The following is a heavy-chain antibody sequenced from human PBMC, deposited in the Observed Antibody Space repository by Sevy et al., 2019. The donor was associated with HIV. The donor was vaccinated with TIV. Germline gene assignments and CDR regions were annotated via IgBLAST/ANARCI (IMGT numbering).Heavy chain of an antibody. D-gene: IGHD3-22*01. CDR2: ISGSGGST. CDR3: AKEGIYYDSSGYYLDY. Sequence: GGSLRLSCAASGFTFSSYAMSWVRQAPGKGLGWVSAISGSGGSTYYADSVKGQFTISRDNSKNTLYLQMNSLRAEDTAVYYCAKEGIYYDSSGYYLDYWGQGTLVTVSS. V-gene: IGHV3-23*01. J-gene: IGHJ4*02. CDR1: GFTFSSYA.